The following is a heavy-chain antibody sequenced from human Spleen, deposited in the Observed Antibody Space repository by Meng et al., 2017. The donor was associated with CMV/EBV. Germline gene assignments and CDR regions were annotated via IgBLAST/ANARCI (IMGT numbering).Heavy chain of an antibody. CDR2: ISSSGSTI. J-gene: IGHJ6*02. D-gene: IGHD2-15*01. V-gene: IGHV3-48*03. Sequence: GESLKISCSASAFTFSNYEMNWVRQAPGKGLEWVSYISSSGSTIYYADSVKGRFTVSRDSVKSSLFLQMDSLRAEDTAVYYCARGSAKGYYYGMDVWGQGTTVTVSS. CDR3: ARGSAKGYYYGMDV. CDR1: AFTFSNYE.